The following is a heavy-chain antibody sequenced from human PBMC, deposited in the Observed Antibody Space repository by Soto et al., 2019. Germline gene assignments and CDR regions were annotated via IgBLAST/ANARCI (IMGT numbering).Heavy chain of an antibody. CDR2: IYYSGST. V-gene: IGHV4-59*01. CDR1: GVSISSYY. D-gene: IGHD6-19*01. J-gene: IGHJ4*02. Sequence: QVQLQESGPGLVKPSETLSLTCTVSGVSISSYYWSWIRQPPGKGLEWIGYIYYSGSTNYNPSLKSRVPIAVDTPKNPLSLKLSSVAAADTAGYYCARARAGYIDYWGQGTLVTVSS. CDR3: ARARAGYIDY.